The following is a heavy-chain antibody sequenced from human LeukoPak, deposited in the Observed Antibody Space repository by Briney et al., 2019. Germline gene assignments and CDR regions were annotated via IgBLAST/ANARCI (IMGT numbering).Heavy chain of an antibody. D-gene: IGHD6-19*01. V-gene: IGHV3-21*01. CDR2: IGSSSSSI. CDR3: AREAAEAFDY. CDR1: GFTFSSYS. Sequence: GGSLRLSCAASGFTFSSYSMNWVRQAPGKGLEWVSSIGSSSSSIYYADSVKGRFTISRDNARSSLYLQMNSLRAEDTAVYYCAREAAEAFDYWGQGTLVTVSS. J-gene: IGHJ4*02.